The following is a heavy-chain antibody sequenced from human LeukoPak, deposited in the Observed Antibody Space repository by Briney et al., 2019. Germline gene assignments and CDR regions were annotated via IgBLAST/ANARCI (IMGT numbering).Heavy chain of an antibody. CDR1: GFTFSSYG. J-gene: IGHJ1*01. V-gene: IGHV3-33*01. CDR3: ARSSHEMNYGDYDSDWTEYFQH. D-gene: IGHD4-17*01. CDR2: IWYDGSIK. Sequence: GGSLRLSCAASGFTFSSYGMHWVRQAPGKGLEWVAVIWYDGSIKYYADSVKGRFTISRDNSKNTLYLQMNSLRAEDTAVYYCARSSHEMNYGDYDSDWTEYFQHWGQGTLVTVSS.